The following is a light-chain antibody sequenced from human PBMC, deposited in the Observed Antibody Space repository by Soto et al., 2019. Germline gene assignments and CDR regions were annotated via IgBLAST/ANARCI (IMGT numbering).Light chain of an antibody. CDR1: QNVSSN. CDR2: DAS. CDR3: QQYDNWPPIT. V-gene: IGKV3-15*01. J-gene: IGKJ5*01. Sequence: EIVMTQSPSTLSVSPGERATLSCRASQNVSSNLAWHQQKPGQAPRLLIYDASTRATGIPARFSGSGSGTEFTLTIISLQSEDFAVYYCQQYDNWPPITFGQGTRLEIK.